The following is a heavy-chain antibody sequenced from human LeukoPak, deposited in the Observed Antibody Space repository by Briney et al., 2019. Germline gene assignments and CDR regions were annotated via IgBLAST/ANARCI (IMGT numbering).Heavy chain of an antibody. D-gene: IGHD2-2*01. CDR3: ARAYCSSTSCYVNYFDY. V-gene: IGHV1-2*02. Sequence: GASVKVSCKASGYTFTGYYMHWVRQAPGQGLEWMGWINPNSGGTNYAQKFQGRVTMTRDTSISTAYMELSRLRSDDTAVYYCARAYCSSTSCYVNYFDYWGQGTLVTVSS. J-gene: IGHJ4*02. CDR1: GYTFTGYY. CDR2: INPNSGGT.